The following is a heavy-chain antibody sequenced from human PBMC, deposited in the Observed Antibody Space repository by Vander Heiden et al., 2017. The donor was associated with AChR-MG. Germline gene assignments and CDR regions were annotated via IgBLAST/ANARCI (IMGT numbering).Heavy chain of an antibody. Sequence: EVQLLASGGGLVQPGGSLRLSCAASGFTFTSDAMSWVRQAPGKGLEWVSAISGSGGSTYYADSVKGRFTISRDNSKNTLYLQMNSLRAEDTAVYYCAKDCSGGSCYSFHFDYWGQGTLVTVSS. V-gene: IGHV3-23*01. D-gene: IGHD2-15*01. CDR2: ISGSGGST. CDR1: GFTFTSDA. J-gene: IGHJ4*02. CDR3: AKDCSGGSCYSFHFDY.